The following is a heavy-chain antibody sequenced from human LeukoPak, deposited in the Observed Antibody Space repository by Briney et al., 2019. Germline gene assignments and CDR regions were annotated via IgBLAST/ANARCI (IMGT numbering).Heavy chain of an antibody. CDR2: INMYNGYT. CDR1: GYTFNNYV. CDR3: AREFLRFFARRVLAFDI. J-gene: IGHJ3*02. Sequence: ASVEVSCKASGYTFNNYVINWVRQAPGQGLQWMGCINMYNGYTNYAQKFQGRVTMTRDTSISTAYMELSRLRSDDTAVYYCAREFLRFFARRVLAFDIWGQGTMVTVSS. D-gene: IGHD3-3*01. V-gene: IGHV1-2*02.